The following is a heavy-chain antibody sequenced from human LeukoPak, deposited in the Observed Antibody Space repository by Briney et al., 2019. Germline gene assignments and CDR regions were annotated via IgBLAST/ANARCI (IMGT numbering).Heavy chain of an antibody. J-gene: IGHJ4*02. CDR1: GYSISTGYY. CDR2: IYHSGST. D-gene: IGHD3-22*01. Sequence: SETLSLTCTVSGYSISTGYYWGWIRPPPGKGLEWIGSIYHSGSTYYNPSLKSRVTISVDTSKNQFSLKLSSVTAADTAVYYCARLSSDMIVSEGGYYFDYWGQGTLVTVSS. CDR3: ARLSSDMIVSEGGYYFDY. V-gene: IGHV4-38-2*02.